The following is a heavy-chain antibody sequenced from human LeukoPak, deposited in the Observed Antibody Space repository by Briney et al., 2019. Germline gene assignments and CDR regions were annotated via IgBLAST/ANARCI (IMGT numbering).Heavy chain of an antibody. CDR3: ARQGQQWLPTSFSDY. CDR2: IYYTGST. D-gene: IGHD6-19*01. Sequence: SETLSLTCTVSGGSINNYYWSWIRQSPGKGLEWIGYIYYTGSTDSSPSLKSRITISVDTSKNQFSLKLSSVTAADTAVYYCARQGQQWLPTSFSDYWGQGTLVTVSS. V-gene: IGHV4-59*08. J-gene: IGHJ4*02. CDR1: GGSINNYY.